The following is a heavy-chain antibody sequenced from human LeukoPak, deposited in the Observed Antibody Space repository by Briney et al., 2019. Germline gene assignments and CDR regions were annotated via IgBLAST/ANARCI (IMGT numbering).Heavy chain of an antibody. Sequence: PGGSLRLSCAASGFTFSSHWMSWVRQAPGKGLEWVANIKQDGSEKYYVDSVKGRFTISRDNSKNTLYLQMNTLRAEDTAVYYCAKDREYSYVYDAFDIWGQGTLVTFSS. D-gene: IGHD3-16*01. CDR3: AKDREYSYVYDAFDI. CDR1: GFTFSSHW. V-gene: IGHV3-7*04. J-gene: IGHJ3*02. CDR2: IKQDGSEK.